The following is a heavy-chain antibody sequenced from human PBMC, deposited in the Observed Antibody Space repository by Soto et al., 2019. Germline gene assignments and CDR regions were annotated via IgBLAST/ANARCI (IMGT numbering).Heavy chain of an antibody. CDR2: IYPGDSDT. CDR1: GYSFTSCW. J-gene: IGHJ6*02. CDR3: ARQAYDFWSGLSFYYYYYGMDV. V-gene: IGHV5-51*01. D-gene: IGHD3-3*01. Sequence: PGESLKISCKGSGYSFTSCWIGWVRQMPGKGLEWMGIIYPGDSDTRYSPSFQGQVTISADKSISTAYLQWSSLKASDTAMYYCARQAYDFWSGLSFYYYYYGMDVWGQGTTVTVSS.